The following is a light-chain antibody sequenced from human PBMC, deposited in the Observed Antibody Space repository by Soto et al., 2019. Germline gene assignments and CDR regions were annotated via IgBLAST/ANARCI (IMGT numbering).Light chain of an antibody. V-gene: IGKV1-5*03. CDR1: QTISSW. J-gene: IGKJ5*01. Sequence: DIQMSQSPSTLSGSVGDRVTITCRASQTISSWLAWYQQKPGKAPKLLIYKASTLKSGVPSRFSGSGSGTEFTLTISSLQSEDFAVYYCQQYNNWPPITFGQGTRLENK. CDR2: KAS. CDR3: QQYNNWPPIT.